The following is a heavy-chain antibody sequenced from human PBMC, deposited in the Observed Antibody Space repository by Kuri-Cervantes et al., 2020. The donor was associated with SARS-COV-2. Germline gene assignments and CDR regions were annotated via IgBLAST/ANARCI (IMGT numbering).Heavy chain of an antibody. CDR3: ARALATKYGDYSFDY. J-gene: IGHJ4*02. V-gene: IGHV4-61*01. Sequence: SETLSLTCTVSGGSVSSGSYYWSWIRQPPGKGLEWIGYIYYSGSTNYNPSLKSRVTISVDKSKNQFSLKLSSVTAADTAVYYCARALATKYGDYSFDYWGQGTLVTVSS. CDR1: GGSVSSGSYY. D-gene: IGHD4-17*01. CDR2: IYYSGST.